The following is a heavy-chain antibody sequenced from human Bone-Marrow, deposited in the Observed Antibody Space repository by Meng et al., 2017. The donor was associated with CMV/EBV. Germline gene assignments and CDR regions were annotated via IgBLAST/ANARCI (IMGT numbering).Heavy chain of an antibody. CDR1: FTSYG. CDR3: AREGVTYYDFWSGHNWFDP. CDR2: ISAYNGNT. D-gene: IGHD3-3*01. J-gene: IGHJ5*02. Sequence: FTSYGNSWVRQAPGQGLEWMGWISAYNGNTNYAQKLQGRVTMTTDTSTSTAYMELRSLRSDDTAVYYCAREGVTYYDFWSGHNWFDPWGQGTLVTVSS. V-gene: IGHV1-18*01.